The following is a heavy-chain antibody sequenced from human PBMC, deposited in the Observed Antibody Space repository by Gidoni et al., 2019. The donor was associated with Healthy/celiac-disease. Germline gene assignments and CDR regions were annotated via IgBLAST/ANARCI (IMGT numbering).Heavy chain of an antibody. CDR1: GYTFTSYY. CDR2: INPSGGST. Sequence: QVQLVQSGAEVKKPGASVKVSCKASGYTFTSYYMHWVRQAPGQGLEWMGMINPSGGSTSYAQKFQGRVTMTRDTSTSTVYMELSSLRSEDTAVYYCARGGGSSLYYYYYYMDVWGKGTTVTVSS. CDR3: ARGGGSSLYYYYYYMDV. J-gene: IGHJ6*03. V-gene: IGHV1-46*01.